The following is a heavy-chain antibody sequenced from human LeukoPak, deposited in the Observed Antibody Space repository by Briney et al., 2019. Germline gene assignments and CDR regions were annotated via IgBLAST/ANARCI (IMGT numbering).Heavy chain of an antibody. CDR1: GFTFSSYW. V-gene: IGHV3-7*03. CDR2: INQGGSDK. Sequence: GGSLRISCASSGFTFSSYWMTWVRQAPGKGLEWVGNINQGGSDKYYVDSVKGRFTISRDNAKNSLYLLMNSLRAEDTAFYYCGKGNTASRPGFVDWGQGTLVTVSS. CDR3: GKGNTASRPGFVD. J-gene: IGHJ4*02. D-gene: IGHD5-18*01.